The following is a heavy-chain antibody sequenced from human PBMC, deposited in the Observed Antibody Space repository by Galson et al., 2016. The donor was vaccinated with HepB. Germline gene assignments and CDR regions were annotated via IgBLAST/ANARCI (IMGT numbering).Heavy chain of an antibody. J-gene: IGHJ3*01. V-gene: IGHV3-33*01. Sequence: SLRLSCAASGFTFTTFGMHWVRQPLGKGLEWVALISYDGSTKYYSDSVKGRFTISRDNFKNTLFIQMHSLRAEDTAVYYCTRGVGSFYEAFDVWGQGTMVSVSS. CDR3: TRGVGSFYEAFDV. D-gene: IGHD5/OR15-5a*01. CDR1: GFTFTTFG. CDR2: ISYDGSTK.